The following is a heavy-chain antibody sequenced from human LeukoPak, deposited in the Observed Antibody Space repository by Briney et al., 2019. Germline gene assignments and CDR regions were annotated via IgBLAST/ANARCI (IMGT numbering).Heavy chain of an antibody. CDR1: GDSVSSNSAA. Sequence: SQTLSLTCAISGDSVSSNSAAWNWIRQSPSRGLGWLGRTYYRSKWYNDYAVSVKSRITINPDTSKNQFSLQLNSVAPEDTAVYYCARDRIAVAAPGYFDCWGQGTLVTVSS. CDR3: ARDRIAVAAPGYFDC. CDR2: TYYRSKWYN. J-gene: IGHJ4*02. D-gene: IGHD6-19*01. V-gene: IGHV6-1*01.